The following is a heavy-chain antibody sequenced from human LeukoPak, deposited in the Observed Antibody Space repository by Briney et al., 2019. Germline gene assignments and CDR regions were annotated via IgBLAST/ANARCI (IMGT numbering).Heavy chain of an antibody. V-gene: IGHV4-38-2*01. CDR3: ARCSGSYGAFWFDP. CDR2: SFHSGCT. D-gene: IGHD1-26*01. Sequence: SETLSLTCAVSGYSISSNYYWGWIRQPPAQGLEWIGSSFHSGCTYYNPSLKSRVTISVDTSKTQFSLKLSSVAAADTAVYYCARCSGSYGAFWFDPWGQGTLVTVS. CDR1: GYSISSNYY. J-gene: IGHJ5*02.